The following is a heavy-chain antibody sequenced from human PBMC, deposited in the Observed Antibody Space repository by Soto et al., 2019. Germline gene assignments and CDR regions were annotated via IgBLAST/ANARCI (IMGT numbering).Heavy chain of an antibody. CDR2: ISYDGSNK. D-gene: IGHD5-12*01. V-gene: IGHV3-30*18. CDR3: AKDLSREVATTTKMYYHYGMDV. Sequence: VQLVESGGGVVQPGRSLRLSCAASGFTFRSYVMHWVRQAPGKGLEWVAIISYDGSNKYYVNSVKGRFTISRDNSNNTLYLQMNSLRAEDTAIYYCAKDLSREVATTTKMYYHYGMDVWGQGTTVTVSS. CDR1: GFTFRSYV. J-gene: IGHJ6*02.